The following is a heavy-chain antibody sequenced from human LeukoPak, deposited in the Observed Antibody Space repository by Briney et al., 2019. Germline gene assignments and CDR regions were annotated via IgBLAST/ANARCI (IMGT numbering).Heavy chain of an antibody. CDR1: GGSISSYY. D-gene: IGHD2-8*01. Sequence: SETLSLTCTVSGGSISSYYWSWIRQPAGKGLEWIGRIYTSENTNYNPSLMSRVTMSVDTSKNQYSLKLSSVTAADTAVYYCARDRCRNGVFPKRFEPWGQGNPVTV. CDR2: IYTSENT. CDR3: ARDRCRNGVFPKRFEP. J-gene: IGHJ5*02. V-gene: IGHV4-4*07.